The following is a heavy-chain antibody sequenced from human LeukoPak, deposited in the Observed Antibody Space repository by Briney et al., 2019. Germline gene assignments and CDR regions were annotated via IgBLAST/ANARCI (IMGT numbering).Heavy chain of an antibody. Sequence: GRSLRLSCAASGFTFSSYGMHWVRQAPGKGLEWVAVIWYDGSNKFYADSVKGRFTISRDNSKNTLYLQMNSLRAEDTAVYYCAREYSAGWFDPWGQGTLVTVSS. D-gene: IGHD6-13*01. CDR3: AREYSAGWFDP. CDR2: IWYDGSNK. J-gene: IGHJ5*02. V-gene: IGHV3-33*01. CDR1: GFTFSSYG.